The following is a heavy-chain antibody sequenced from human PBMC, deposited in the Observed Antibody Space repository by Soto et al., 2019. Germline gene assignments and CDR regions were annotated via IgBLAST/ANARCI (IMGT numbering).Heavy chain of an antibody. CDR2: ISYDGTNT. J-gene: IGHJ6*02. V-gene: IGHV3-30-3*01. CDR3: ARGKVLRFLEWLCMDV. Sequence: GGSLRLSCAASGFTFGTYAMHWVRQAPGKGLEWVAIISYDGTNTYYADSVKGRFTISRDNSRNTLYMQMNSLRAEDTAVYYCARGKVLRFLEWLCMDVWGQGTTVTVSS. D-gene: IGHD3-3*01. CDR1: GFTFGTYA.